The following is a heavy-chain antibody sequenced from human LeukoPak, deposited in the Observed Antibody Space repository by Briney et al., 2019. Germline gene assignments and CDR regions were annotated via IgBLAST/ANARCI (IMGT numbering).Heavy chain of an antibody. D-gene: IGHD5-24*01. Sequence: PSETLSLTCAVYGGSFSGYYWSWIRQPPGKGLEWIGEINHSGSTNYNPSLKSRVTISVDTSKNQFSLKLSSVTAADTAVYYCARRKRWLQSRSWFDPWGQGTLVTVSS. V-gene: IGHV4-34*01. CDR3: ARRKRWLQSRSWFDP. J-gene: IGHJ5*02. CDR2: INHSGST. CDR1: GGSFSGYY.